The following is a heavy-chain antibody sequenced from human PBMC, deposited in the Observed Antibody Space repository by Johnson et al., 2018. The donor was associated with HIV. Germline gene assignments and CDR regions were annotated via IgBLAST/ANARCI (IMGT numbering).Heavy chain of an antibody. CDR1: GFTVSSNE. D-gene: IGHD1-26*01. CDR2: LYADGRT. CDR3: ATKGSKWELIVEGFAV. Sequence: VQLVESRGVLVQPGGSLRLSCAATGFTVSSNEMSWVRQAPGKGLEWVSVLYADGRTYYADSVKGRFTVSSDYSENTLYLQMNSLTAEDTAVYYCATKGSKWELIVEGFAVWGQGTMVTVSS. V-gene: IGHV3-66*02. J-gene: IGHJ3*01.